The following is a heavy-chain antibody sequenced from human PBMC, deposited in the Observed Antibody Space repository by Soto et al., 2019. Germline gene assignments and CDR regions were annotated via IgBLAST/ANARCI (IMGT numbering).Heavy chain of an antibody. CDR2: ISSSSSYI. V-gene: IGHV3-21*01. CDR3: ARGFCSSTSCYDAFDI. D-gene: IGHD2-2*01. CDR1: GFTFSSYS. Sequence: EVQLVESGGGLGKPGGSLRLSCAASGFTFSSYSMNWVRQAPGKGLEWVSSISSSSSYIYYADSVKGRFTISRDNAKNSLYLQMNSLRAEDTAVYYCARGFCSSTSCYDAFDIWGQGTMVTVSS. J-gene: IGHJ3*02.